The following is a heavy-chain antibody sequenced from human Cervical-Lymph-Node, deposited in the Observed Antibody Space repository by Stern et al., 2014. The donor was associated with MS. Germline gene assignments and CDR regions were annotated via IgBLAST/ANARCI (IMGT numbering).Heavy chain of an antibody. V-gene: IGHV3-9*01. D-gene: IGHD4-11*01. CDR1: GFTFNEFA. CDR2: ISRDSGSI. CDR3: AKDGFYSTSALDP. J-gene: IGHJ5*02. Sequence: QLVESGGGLVQPGGSLRLSCAASGFTFNEFAMHWVRQTPGKGLEWVSGISRDSGSIGFADSVKGRFTISRDNAKNSLYLQMNSLRVEDTALYYCAKDGFYSTSALDPWGQGTLVTVSS.